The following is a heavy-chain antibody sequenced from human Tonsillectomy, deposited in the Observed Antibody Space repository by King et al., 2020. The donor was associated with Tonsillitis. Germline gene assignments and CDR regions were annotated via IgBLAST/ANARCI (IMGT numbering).Heavy chain of an antibody. J-gene: IGHJ5*02. D-gene: IGHD2-15*01. CDR3: ARGGDCSGGSCYIPEQNWFDP. Sequence: QVQLQQWGAGLLKPSETLSLTCAVYGGSFSGYYWSWIRQPPGKGLEWIGEINHSGSTNYNPSLKSRVTISVDTSKNQFSLKLSSVTAADTAVYYCARGGDCSGGSCYIPEQNWFDPWGQGTLVTVSS. CDR1: GGSFSGYY. CDR2: INHSGST. V-gene: IGHV4-34*01.